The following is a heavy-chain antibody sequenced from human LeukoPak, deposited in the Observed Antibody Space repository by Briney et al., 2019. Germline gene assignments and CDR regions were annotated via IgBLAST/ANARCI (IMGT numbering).Heavy chain of an antibody. D-gene: IGHD5-18*01. CDR2: IYYSGST. J-gene: IGHJ4*02. CDR1: GGSISSYY. CDR3: ARVLDTAMALGFYYFDY. V-gene: IGHV4-59*01. Sequence: SETLSLTCTVSGGSISSYYWSWIRQPLGKGLEWIGYIYYSGSTNYNPSLKSRVTISVDTSKNQFSPKLSSVTAADTAVYYCARVLDTAMALGFYYFDYWGQGTLVTVSS.